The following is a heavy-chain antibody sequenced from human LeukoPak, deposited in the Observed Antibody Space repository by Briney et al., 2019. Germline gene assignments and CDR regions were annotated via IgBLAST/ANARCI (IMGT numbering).Heavy chain of an antibody. Sequence: GGSLRLSCAASGFTFSSYEMNWVRQAPGKGLEWVSYITSSGSAMYYADSVKGRFTISRDNAKNSLYLQMNSLRAEDTAVYYCARDYSSSWDTFDFWGQGTLVTVSS. CDR3: ARDYSSSWDTFDF. V-gene: IGHV3-48*03. CDR1: GFTFSSYE. J-gene: IGHJ4*02. D-gene: IGHD6-13*01. CDR2: ITSSGSAM.